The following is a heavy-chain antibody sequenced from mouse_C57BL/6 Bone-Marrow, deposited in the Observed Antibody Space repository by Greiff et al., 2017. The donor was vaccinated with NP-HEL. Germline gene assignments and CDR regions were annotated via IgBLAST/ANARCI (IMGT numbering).Heavy chain of an antibody. CDR3: ARRSCYAMDY. Sequence: EVQRVESGGGLVKPGGSLKLSCAASGFTFSDYGMHWVRQAPETGLEWVAYISSGSSTIYYADTVTGRFTISRDNANNTLFLQMTSLRSEDTAMYYCARRSCYAMDYWGQGTSVTVSS. CDR2: ISSGSSTI. CDR1: GFTFSDYG. V-gene: IGHV5-17*01. J-gene: IGHJ4*01.